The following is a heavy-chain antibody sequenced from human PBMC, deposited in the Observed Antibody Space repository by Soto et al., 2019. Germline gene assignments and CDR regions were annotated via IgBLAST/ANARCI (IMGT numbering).Heavy chain of an antibody. CDR2: ISWNSGSI. Sequence: GGSLRLSCAASGFTFDDYAMHWVRQAPGKGLEWVSGISWNSGSIGYADSVKGRFTISRDNAKNSLYLQMNSLRAEDTALYYCAKDGRSSSPSNYYYYYMDVWGKGTTVTVSS. V-gene: IGHV3-9*01. D-gene: IGHD6-6*01. CDR3: AKDGRSSSPSNYYYYYMDV. J-gene: IGHJ6*03. CDR1: GFTFDDYA.